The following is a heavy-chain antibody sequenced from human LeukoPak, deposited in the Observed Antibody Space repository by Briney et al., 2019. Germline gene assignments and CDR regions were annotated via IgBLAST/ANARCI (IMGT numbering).Heavy chain of an antibody. D-gene: IGHD3-3*01. V-gene: IGHV3-21*01. J-gene: IGHJ4*02. CDR2: ISGSSSYI. CDR1: GFTFSSNA. CDR3: ARGPPYDF. Sequence: GGSLRLSCAASGFTFSSNAMSWVRQARGKGLEWVSSISGSSSYIYYADSVKGRFTISRDNAKNSLYLQMNTLRAEDTAVYYCARGPPYDFWGQGTLVTVSS.